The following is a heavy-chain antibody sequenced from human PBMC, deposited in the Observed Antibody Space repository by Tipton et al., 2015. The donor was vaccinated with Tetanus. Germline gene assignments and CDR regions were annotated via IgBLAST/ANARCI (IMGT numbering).Heavy chain of an antibody. D-gene: IGHD1-1*01. CDR2: INHSGST. Sequence: TLSLTCAVYGGSFSGYYWSWIRQPPGKGLEWIGEINHSGSTNYNPSLKSRVTISVDTSKNQFSLKLSSVTAADTAVYYCARDASATPGGDNWFDPWGQGTLVTVSS. J-gene: IGHJ5*02. CDR1: GGSFSGYY. CDR3: ARDASATPGGDNWFDP. V-gene: IGHV4-34*01.